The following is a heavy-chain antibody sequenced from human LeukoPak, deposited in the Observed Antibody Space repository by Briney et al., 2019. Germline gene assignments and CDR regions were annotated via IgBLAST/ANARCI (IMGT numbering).Heavy chain of an antibody. J-gene: IGHJ4*02. CDR3: ARLMGERSLFDY. V-gene: IGHV3-7*02. Sequence: SGGSLRLSCAASGFTFSSCWMTWVRQAPGKGVEWVANIKQDGNEKYYVDSVKGRFSISRDNAKNSVYLQMNSLRAEDTAVYYCARLMGERSLFDYWGQGVLVTVSS. CDR2: IKQDGNEK. CDR1: GFTFSSCW. D-gene: IGHD1-26*01.